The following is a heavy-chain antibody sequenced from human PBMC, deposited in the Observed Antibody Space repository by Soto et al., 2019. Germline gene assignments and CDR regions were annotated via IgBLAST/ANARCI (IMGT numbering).Heavy chain of an antibody. CDR2: ISRHQGNT. J-gene: IGHJ4*02. CDR3: ARALDASGCYYHEY. D-gene: IGHD3-10*01. Sequence: GPVKVSCKASGYNLASIGISWVRHAPGQGLEWMEWISRHQGNTHYAQGLPGRVTMTTDTSPSTADMELRSLRSDDTAVYYCARALDASGCYYHEYWGPGTMVPVSS. CDR1: GYNLASIG. V-gene: IGHV1-18*01.